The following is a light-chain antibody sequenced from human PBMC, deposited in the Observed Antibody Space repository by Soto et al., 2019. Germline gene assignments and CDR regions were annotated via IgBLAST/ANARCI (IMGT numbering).Light chain of an antibody. CDR1: QSVSNNY. Sequence: ELVLTQSPGPLSLSPGERAPPSCRASQSVSNNYLAWYQQKPGQAPRLLMYGASTRPTGIPARFSGSGSGTEFTLTIISLQSEDFAVYYCQQYGSSGTFGQGTKVDIK. V-gene: IGKV3-20*01. CDR3: QQYGSSGT. J-gene: IGKJ1*01. CDR2: GAS.